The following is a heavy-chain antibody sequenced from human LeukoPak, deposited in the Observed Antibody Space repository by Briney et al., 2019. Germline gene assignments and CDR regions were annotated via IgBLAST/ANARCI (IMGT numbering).Heavy chain of an antibody. J-gene: IGHJ5*02. D-gene: IGHD4-17*01. V-gene: IGHV4-34*01. CDR2: INHSGST. CDR3: ARRTVTNNWFDP. Sequence: SETLSLTCAVYGGSFSGYYWSWIRQPPGKGLEWIGEINHSGSTNYNPPLKSRVTISVDTSKNQFSLKLSSVTAADTAVYYCARRTVTNNWFDPWGQGTLVTVSS. CDR1: GGSFSGYY.